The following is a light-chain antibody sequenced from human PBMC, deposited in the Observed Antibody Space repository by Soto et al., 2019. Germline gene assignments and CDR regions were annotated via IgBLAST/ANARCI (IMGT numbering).Light chain of an antibody. CDR2: EGG. CDR1: TSDVGSYSL. CDR3: CSYAGSGTWV. V-gene: IGLV2-23*01. Sequence: QSALIQPASVSGSPGQSITISCTGTTSDVGSYSLVSWYQQHPGKAPKLMIYEGGKRPSGVSNRFSDSKSGNTASLTISGLQAEDEADYYCCSYAGSGTWVFGGGTKLTVL. J-gene: IGLJ3*02.